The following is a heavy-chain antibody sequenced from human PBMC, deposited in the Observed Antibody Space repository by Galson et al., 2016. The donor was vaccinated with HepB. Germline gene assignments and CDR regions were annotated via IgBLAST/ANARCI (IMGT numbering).Heavy chain of an antibody. CDR2: IWYDGTNK. Sequence: SLRLSCAASGFTFSSYGMHWVRQAPGKGLEWVAVIWYDGTNKYYGDYVKGRFTIFRDNSENTLYLQMTSLRAEDTAVYFCGRASALKWAYYDFWSGYYGLDYWGQGTLVPVSS. CDR3: GRASALKWAYYDFWSGYYGLDY. V-gene: IGHV3-33*01. CDR1: GFTFSSYG. D-gene: IGHD3-3*01. J-gene: IGHJ4*02.